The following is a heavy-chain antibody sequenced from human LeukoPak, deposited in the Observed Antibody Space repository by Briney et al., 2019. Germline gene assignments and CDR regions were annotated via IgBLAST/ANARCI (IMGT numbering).Heavy chain of an antibody. CDR2: ISSSSSYI. J-gene: IGHJ4*02. D-gene: IGHD1-1*01. V-gene: IGHV3-21*01. CDR3: ARDVLGDWTRDFDY. Sequence: GGSLRLSCAASGFTFSSYSMNWVRQAPGKGLEWVSSISSSSSYIYYADSVKGRFTISRDNAKNSLYLQMNSLRAEDTAVCYCARDVLGDWTRDFDYWGQGTLVTVSS. CDR1: GFTFSSYS.